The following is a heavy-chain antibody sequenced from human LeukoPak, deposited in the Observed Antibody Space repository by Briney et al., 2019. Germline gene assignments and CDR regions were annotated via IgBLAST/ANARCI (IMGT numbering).Heavy chain of an antibody. CDR3: ARRSASYYDY. Sequence: GESLKISCKGSGYRFTNYWNGWVRQMPGKGLEWMGVIYPGDSDIRYSPSFQGQVTISADKSISTAYLQWSSLNASDTAMYYCARRSASYYDYWGQGTLVTVSS. J-gene: IGHJ4*02. V-gene: IGHV5-51*01. CDR2: IYPGDSDI. D-gene: IGHD3-3*01. CDR1: GYRFTNYW.